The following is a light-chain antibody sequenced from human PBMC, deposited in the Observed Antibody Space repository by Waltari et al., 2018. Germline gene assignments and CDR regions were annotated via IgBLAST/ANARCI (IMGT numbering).Light chain of an antibody. V-gene: IGKV3-15*01. Sequence: ILLTQSPATLSVSPRERPTLSCRASQNIDTRLVWYQHKPGQPPRLLMYGPPTRAADIPARFSVSGFGTDFSLTINSLQSEDCAFYYCQQYLQWPPAITFGPGTRL. CDR1: QNIDTR. J-gene: IGKJ5*01. CDR3: QQYLQWPPAIT. CDR2: GPP.